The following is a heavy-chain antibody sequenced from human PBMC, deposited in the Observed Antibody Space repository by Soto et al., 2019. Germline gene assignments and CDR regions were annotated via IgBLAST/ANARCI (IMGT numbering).Heavy chain of an antibody. J-gene: IGHJ4*02. Sequence: QVQLQQWGAGLLKPSETLSLTCAVYGGSFSGYYWSWIRQPPGKGPEWIGEINHSGSTNYNPSLKSRVTISVDTSKNQFSLKLSSVTAADTAVYYCARMYYYGSGRSKDYWGQGTLVTVSS. CDR2: INHSGST. CDR1: GGSFSGYY. CDR3: ARMYYYGSGRSKDY. V-gene: IGHV4-34*01. D-gene: IGHD3-10*01.